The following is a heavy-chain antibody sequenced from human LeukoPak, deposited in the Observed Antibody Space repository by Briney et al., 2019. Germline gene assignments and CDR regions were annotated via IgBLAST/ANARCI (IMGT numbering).Heavy chain of an antibody. Sequence: PGGSLRLSCAASGFTFSSYAMHWVRQAPGKGLEWVSVIYSGGSTYYADSVKGRFTISRDNSKNTLYLQMNSLRAEDTAVYCCARDLGPTWYYGMDVWGQGTTVTVSS. J-gene: IGHJ6*02. CDR3: ARDLGPTWYYGMDV. CDR2: IYSGGST. D-gene: IGHD2/OR15-2a*01. V-gene: IGHV3-66*01. CDR1: GFTFSSYA.